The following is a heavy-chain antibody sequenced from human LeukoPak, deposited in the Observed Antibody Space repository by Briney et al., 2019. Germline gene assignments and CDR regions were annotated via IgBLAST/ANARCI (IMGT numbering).Heavy chain of an antibody. CDR1: GFTFSSYA. CDR2: ISGTGGST. Sequence: GGSLRLSCAASGFTFSSYAMSWVRQAPGKGLEWVSAISGTGGSTYYADSVKGRFTISIDNSKNTLYLQMNSLRADDTAVYYCAKQKTYSSPYYFDCWGQGTLVTVSS. CDR3: AKQKTYSSPYYFDC. J-gene: IGHJ4*02. D-gene: IGHD6-6*01. V-gene: IGHV3-23*01.